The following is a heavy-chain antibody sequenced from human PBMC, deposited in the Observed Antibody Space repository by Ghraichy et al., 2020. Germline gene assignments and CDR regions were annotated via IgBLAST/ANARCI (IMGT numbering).Heavy chain of an antibody. CDR1: GGSINSGSFS. J-gene: IGHJ3*02. CDR2: IYHSGTT. D-gene: IGHD3-22*01. Sequence: LRLSCAVSGGSINSGSFSWNWIRQPPGKGLEWIGYIYHSGTTYYNASLKSRVTISLDDSKNQFSLRLNSVTAADTAVYYCARAPYDDDGFYDDGFDIWGQGTMFTVSS. CDR3: ARAPYDDDGFYDDGFDI. V-gene: IGHV4-30-2*01.